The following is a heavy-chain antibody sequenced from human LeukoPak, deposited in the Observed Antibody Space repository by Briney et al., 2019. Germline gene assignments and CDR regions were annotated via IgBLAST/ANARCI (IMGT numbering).Heavy chain of an antibody. CDR3: ARDGLSYTNPNNWFDP. D-gene: IGHD2-2*02. J-gene: IGHJ5*02. V-gene: IGHV1-18*01. CDR1: GYPFTSYY. CDR2: ISAYNGDT. Sequence: ASVKVSCKASGYPFTSYYINWVRQAPGQGLGWMGWISAYNGDTNYAQNLQGRVTMTTDTSTDTAYMELRSLRSDDTAVYYCARDGLSYTNPNNWFDPWGQGTLVTVSS.